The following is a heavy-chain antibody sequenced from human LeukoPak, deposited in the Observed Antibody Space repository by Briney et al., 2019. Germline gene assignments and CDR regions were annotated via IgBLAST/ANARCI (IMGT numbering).Heavy chain of an antibody. D-gene: IGHD6-25*01. CDR1: GFTFSSHW. CDR2: IKDDGSHT. Sequence: GGSLRLSCAASGFTFSSHWMHWVRQAPGKGLVWVSRIKDDGSHTNYADSVKGRFTISRDNAKNTLTLQMNSLRAEDTAVYYCARGSGIITGIDEWGQGTLVTVSS. J-gene: IGHJ4*02. V-gene: IGHV3-74*01. CDR3: ARGSGIITGIDE.